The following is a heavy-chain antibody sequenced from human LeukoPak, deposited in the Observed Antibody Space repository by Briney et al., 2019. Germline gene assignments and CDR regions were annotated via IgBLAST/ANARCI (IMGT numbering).Heavy chain of an antibody. Sequence: SETLSLTCTVSGGSISSYYWSWIRQPPGKGLEWIGYIYYSGSTNYNPSLKSRVTISVDTSKNQFSLKLSSVTAADTAVYYCARYGDGIRYGMDVWGQGTTVTVSS. CDR2: IYYSGST. D-gene: IGHD5-24*01. CDR1: GGSISSYY. J-gene: IGHJ6*02. V-gene: IGHV4-59*01. CDR3: ARYGDGIRYGMDV.